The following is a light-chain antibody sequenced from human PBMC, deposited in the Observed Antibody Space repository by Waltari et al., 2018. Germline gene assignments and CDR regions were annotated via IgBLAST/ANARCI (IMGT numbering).Light chain of an antibody. J-gene: IGKJ3*01. CDR3: MQGTHWPFT. V-gene: IGKV2-30*02. Sequence: DVVMAQSPLSLPVTLGQPASISCRSSQSLVHSDGNTYLNWFQQRPGQSPRRLFYKVSNRDSVVPDRFSGSGSGIDFTLKISRVEAEDVGVYYCMQGTHWPFTFGPGTKVDIK. CDR1: QSLVHSDGNTY. CDR2: KVS.